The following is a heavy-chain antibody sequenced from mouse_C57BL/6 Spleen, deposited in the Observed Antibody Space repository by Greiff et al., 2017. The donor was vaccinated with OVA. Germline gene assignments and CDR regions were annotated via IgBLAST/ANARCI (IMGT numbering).Heavy chain of an antibody. V-gene: IGHV5-17*01. CDR2: ISSGSSTI. Sequence: EVHLVESGGGLVKPGGSLKLSCAASGFTFSDYGMHWVRQAPETGLEWVAYISSGSSTIYYADTVKGRFTIARDNAKNTLFLQMTRLRSEDTAMYYCARGYGSSPAWFAYWGKGTLVTVSA. CDR3: ARGYGSSPAWFAY. J-gene: IGHJ3*01. D-gene: IGHD1-1*01. CDR1: GFTFSDYG.